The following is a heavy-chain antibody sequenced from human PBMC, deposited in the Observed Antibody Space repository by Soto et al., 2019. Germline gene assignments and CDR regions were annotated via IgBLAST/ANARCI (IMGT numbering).Heavy chain of an antibody. V-gene: IGHV1-2*04. J-gene: IGHJ3*02. D-gene: IGHD1-20*01. CDR3: ARGRISGTTIERFNLQNDAFDI. CDR2: INPHSDNT. Sequence: ASVKVSCKASGYIFTGYYMHWVRQAPGQGLEWMGWINPHSDNTNYAQKFQGWVTMTRDTSSSTANMEVSRLTSDDTAVYYCARGRISGTTIERFNLQNDAFDIWGQGTMVTVSS. CDR1: GYIFTGYY.